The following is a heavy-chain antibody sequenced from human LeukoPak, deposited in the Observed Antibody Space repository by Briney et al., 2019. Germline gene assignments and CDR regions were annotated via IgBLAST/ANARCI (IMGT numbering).Heavy chain of an antibody. CDR1: DGSVRTYY. CDR2: IEPSGRT. V-gene: IGHV4-4*07. CDR3: AGASGATETLWDFDL. D-gene: IGHD2-21*01. Sequence: SETLSLICSVSDGSVRTYYWRWIRQAAGSRLEWLGRIEPSGRTNYKPPLKSRVTMSVDTPKNQVSLSLRSVTAADTAVYFCAGASGATETLWDFDLWGQGILVTVSS. J-gene: IGHJ4*02.